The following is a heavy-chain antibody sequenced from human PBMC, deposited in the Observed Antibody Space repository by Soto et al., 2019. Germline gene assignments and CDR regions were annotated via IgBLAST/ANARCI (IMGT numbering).Heavy chain of an antibody. Sequence: GGSLRLSCTASGFTFGDYAMSWFRQAPGKGLEWVGFIRSKAYGGTTEYAASVKGRFTISRDDSKSIAYLQMNSLKTEDTAVYYCTRRRSEFRYYYYYMDVWGKGTTVTVSS. D-gene: IGHD2-21*01. CDR2: IRSKAYGGTT. J-gene: IGHJ6*03. CDR1: GFTFGDYA. V-gene: IGHV3-49*03. CDR3: TRRRSEFRYYYYYMDV.